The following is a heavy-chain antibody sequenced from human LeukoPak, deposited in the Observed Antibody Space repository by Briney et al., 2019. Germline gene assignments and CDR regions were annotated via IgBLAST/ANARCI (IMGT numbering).Heavy chain of an antibody. D-gene: IGHD3-22*01. J-gene: IGHJ4*02. CDR3: ARRHYDSWPNFDY. CDR2: IYYSGST. V-gene: IGHV4-39*01. CDR1: GGSISSSYYY. Sequence: SSETLSLTCTVSGGSISSSYYYWGWLRQPPGKGLEWIGSIYYSGSTYYNPSLKSRVTISVDTSKNQFSLKLNSVTAADTAVYYCARRHYDSWPNFDYWGQGTLVTVSS.